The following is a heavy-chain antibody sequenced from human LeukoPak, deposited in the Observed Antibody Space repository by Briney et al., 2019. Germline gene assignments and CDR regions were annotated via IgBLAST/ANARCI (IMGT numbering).Heavy chain of an antibody. CDR1: GGSISSYY. D-gene: IGHD3-10*01. J-gene: IGHJ4*02. V-gene: IGHV4-59*12. CDR3: SYGSGSHFDY. Sequence: SETLSLTCTVSGGSISSYYWSWIRQPPGKGLEWIGYIYYSGSTNYNPSLKSRVTISVDTSKNQFSLKLSSATAADTAVYYCSYGSGSHFDYWGQGTLVTVSS. CDR2: IYYSGST.